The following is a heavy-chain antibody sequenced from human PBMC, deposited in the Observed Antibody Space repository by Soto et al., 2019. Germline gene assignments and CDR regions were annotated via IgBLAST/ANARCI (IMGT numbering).Heavy chain of an antibody. CDR3: ARGIPTHDILTGYYTSNWFDP. J-gene: IGHJ5*02. D-gene: IGHD3-9*01. CDR2: IIPILGIA. V-gene: IGHV1-69*02. Sequence: GASMKVSCKASGGTFSSYTISWVRQAPGQGVEWMLMIIPILGIANYAQRFQGRVTITADKSTSTAYMELSSLRSEDTAVYYCARGIPTHDILTGYYTSNWFDPWGQGTLVTVSS. CDR1: GGTFSSYT.